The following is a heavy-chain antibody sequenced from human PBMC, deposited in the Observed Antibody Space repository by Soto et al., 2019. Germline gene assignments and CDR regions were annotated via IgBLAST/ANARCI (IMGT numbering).Heavy chain of an antibody. Sequence: GASVKVSCKASGYTFTSYAMHWVRQAPGQRLEWMGWINAGNGNTKYSQKFQERVTITRDMSTSTAYMELTSLRSEDTAVYYCAADNDFWSGHYSFDYWGQGTLVTVSS. CDR2: INAGNGNT. V-gene: IGHV1-3*01. CDR1: GYTFTSYA. J-gene: IGHJ4*02. D-gene: IGHD3-3*01. CDR3: AADNDFWSGHYSFDY.